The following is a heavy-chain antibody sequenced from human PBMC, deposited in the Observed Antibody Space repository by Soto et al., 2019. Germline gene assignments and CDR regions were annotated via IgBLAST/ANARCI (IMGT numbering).Heavy chain of an antibody. V-gene: IGHV2-70*01. CDR2: IDWDDDK. D-gene: IGHD5-18*01. J-gene: IGHJ6*02. Sequence: SGPTLVNPTQTLTLTCTFSGFSLSTSGMCVSWIRQPPGKALEWLALIDWDDDKYYSTSLKTRLTISKDTSKNQVVLTMTNMDPVDTATYYCARMLAGXNGYSNYYYYYGMDVWGQGTTVTVSS. CDR1: GFSLSTSGMC. CDR3: ARMLAGXNGYSNYYYYYGMDV.